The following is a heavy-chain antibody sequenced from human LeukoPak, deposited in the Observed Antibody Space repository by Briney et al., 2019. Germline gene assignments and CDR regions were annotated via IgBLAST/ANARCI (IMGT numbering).Heavy chain of an antibody. D-gene: IGHD6-19*01. CDR1: GFTFSSYR. V-gene: IGHV3-48*02. CDR3: ARDYRSSSGWTVDY. J-gene: IGHJ4*02. Sequence: PGGSLRLSCAASGFTFSSYRMNWVRQAPGKGLEWVSYISTSSSTIYYADSVKGRFTISRDNAKNSLYLQMNSLRDEDTAVYYCARDYRSSSGWTVDYWGQGTLVTVSS. CDR2: ISTSSSTI.